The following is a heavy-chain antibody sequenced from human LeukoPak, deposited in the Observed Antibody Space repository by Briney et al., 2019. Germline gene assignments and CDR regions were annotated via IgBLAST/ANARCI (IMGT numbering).Heavy chain of an antibody. V-gene: IGHV3-23*01. J-gene: IGHJ4*02. CDR1: GFTFSSYS. D-gene: IGHD3-22*01. CDR2: ITGSGGDT. CDR3: VKGSSDSRPYYFDY. Sequence: GGSLRLSCAASGFTFSSYSMIWVRQAPGKGLEWVSSITGSGGDTYYADSVKGRFTISRDNSKNTLYLQMNSLRVEDTAVYYCVKGSSDSRPYYFDYWGQGTLVTVSS.